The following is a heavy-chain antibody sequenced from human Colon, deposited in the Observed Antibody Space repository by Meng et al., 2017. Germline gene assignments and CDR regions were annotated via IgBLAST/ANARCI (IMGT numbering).Heavy chain of an antibody. CDR2: IDASGRDT. CDR3: AAKLRGIYPFDY. CDR1: GFTFSSYG. V-gene: IGHV3-23*04. D-gene: IGHD3-16*01. J-gene: IGHJ4*02. Sequence: EVQLVGYGGGLVQPGGSLRISCAASGFTFSSYGMTWVRQAPGKGLEWVSAIDASGRDTFYAESVKGRFTISRDNSKDTLFLQMSSLRGEDTAIYYCAAKLRGIYPFDYWGQGTLVTVSS.